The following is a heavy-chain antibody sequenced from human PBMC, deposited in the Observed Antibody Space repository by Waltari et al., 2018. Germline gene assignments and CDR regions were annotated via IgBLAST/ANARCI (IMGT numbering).Heavy chain of an antibody. V-gene: IGHV3-7*01. CDR1: GFPFSSYW. Sequence: EAQLVESGGGLVQPGGSLRLSCAASGFPFSSYWMRWVSQAPGKGLGWVANIKQDGSEKYYVDSVKGRFTISRDNAKNSLYLQMNSLRAEDTAVYYCASALVSSWYPPHFGYWGQGTLVTVSS. J-gene: IGHJ4*02. CDR3: ASALVSSWYPPHFGY. CDR2: IKQDGSEK. D-gene: IGHD6-13*01.